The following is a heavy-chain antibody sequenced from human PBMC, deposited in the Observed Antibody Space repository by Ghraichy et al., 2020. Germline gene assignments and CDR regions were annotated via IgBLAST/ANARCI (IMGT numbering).Heavy chain of an antibody. D-gene: IGHD6-6*01. CDR2: INPNSGGT. CDR3: ARCIGARADSIWFDP. Sequence: ASVKVSCKASGYTFTSYDIHWVRQAPGQGLEWMGWINPNSGGTNYAQKFQGWVTMTTDTSISTAYMELSRLRSDDTAVYFCARCIGARADSIWFDPWGQGSLVIVSS. CDR1: GYTFTSYD. V-gene: IGHV1-2*04. J-gene: IGHJ5*02.